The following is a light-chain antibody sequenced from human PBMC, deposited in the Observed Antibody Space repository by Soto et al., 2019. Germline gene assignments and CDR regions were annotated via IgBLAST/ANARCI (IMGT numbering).Light chain of an antibody. V-gene: IGKV1-27*01. Sequence: DIQMTQSPSTLSGSVGDRVTITCRASQTISSWLAWYQQKPGKAPKLLIYDASTLQSGVPSRFSGSGSGTDFTLTINSLQPEDVATYYCQKYKSAPYTFGPGTKVDIK. J-gene: IGKJ3*01. CDR1: QTISSW. CDR2: DAS. CDR3: QKYKSAPYT.